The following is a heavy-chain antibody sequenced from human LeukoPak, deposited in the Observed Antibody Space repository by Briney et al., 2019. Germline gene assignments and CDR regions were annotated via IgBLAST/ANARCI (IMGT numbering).Heavy chain of an antibody. V-gene: IGHV4-34*01. D-gene: IGHD2-2*01. CDR3: ARAYCSSTSCYRIPHKYNWLDP. CDR2: INHSGST. CDR1: GGSFSGYY. J-gene: IGHJ5*02. Sequence: SETLSLTCAVYGGSFSGYYWSWIRQPPGKGLEWIGEINHSGSTNYNPSLKSRVTISVDTSKNQFSLKLSSVTAADTAVYYCARAYCSSTSCYRIPHKYNWLDPWGQGTLVTVSS.